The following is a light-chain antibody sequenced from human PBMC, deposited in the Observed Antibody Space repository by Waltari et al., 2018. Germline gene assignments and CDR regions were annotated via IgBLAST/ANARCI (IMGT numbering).Light chain of an antibody. CDR3: QQYYTTLYT. V-gene: IGKV4-1*01. CDR2: WAS. Sequence: DIVMTQSPDSLAVSLGERATINCKSSQSVLYRSDNKNYLGWYQQKPGLPPKLLIYWASTRESGVPDRFSGSGSGTDFTLTISSLQAEDVAVYYCQQYYTTLYTFGQGTKLEIK. CDR1: QSVLYRSDNKNY. J-gene: IGKJ2*01.